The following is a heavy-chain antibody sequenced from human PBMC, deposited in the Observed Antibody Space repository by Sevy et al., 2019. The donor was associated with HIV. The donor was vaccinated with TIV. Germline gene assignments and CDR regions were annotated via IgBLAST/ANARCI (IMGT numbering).Heavy chain of an antibody. V-gene: IGHV3-7*03. CDR3: ARDKFLRLGELSLLYY. CDR2: IKQDGSEK. CDR1: GFTFSSYW. J-gene: IGHJ4*02. D-gene: IGHD3-16*02. Sequence: QLGGSLRLSCAASGFTFSSYWMSWVRQAPGKGLEWVANIKQDGSEKYYVDSVKGRFTISRDNAKNSLYLQMNSLRAEDTAVYYCARDKFLRLGELSLLYYWGQGTLVTVSS.